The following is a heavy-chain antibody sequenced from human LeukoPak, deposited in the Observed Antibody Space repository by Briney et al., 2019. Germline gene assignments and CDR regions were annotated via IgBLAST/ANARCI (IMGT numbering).Heavy chain of an antibody. Sequence: GASVKVSCKASRYTFTGYYMHWVRQAAGQGLEWMGWINPNSGGTNHAQKFQGRVTMTRDTSISTAYMELSRLRSDDTAVYYCARDRPLDADDYYGFYYFDYWGQGTLVTVSS. CDR3: ARDRPLDADDYYGFYYFDY. CDR1: RYTFTGYY. CDR2: INPNSGGT. V-gene: IGHV1-2*02. J-gene: IGHJ4*02. D-gene: IGHD3-10*01.